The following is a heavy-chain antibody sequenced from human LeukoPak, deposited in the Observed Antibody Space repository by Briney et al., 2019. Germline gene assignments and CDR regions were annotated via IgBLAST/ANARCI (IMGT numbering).Heavy chain of an antibody. J-gene: IGHJ4*02. CDR3: ARDSYGFDY. CDR2: ISYDGSTK. CDR1: GFTFSTYG. Sequence: GGSLRLSCTASGFTFSTYGMHWVRQAPGKGLEWVTLISYDGSTKYYSDSVKGRFTLSRDNSKNTLYLQMNSLRAEDTAVYYCARDSYGFDYWGQGTLVTVSS. V-gene: IGHV3-30*03. D-gene: IGHD5-18*01.